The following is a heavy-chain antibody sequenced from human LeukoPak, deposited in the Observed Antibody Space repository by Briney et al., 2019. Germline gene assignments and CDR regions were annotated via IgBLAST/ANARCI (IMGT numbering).Heavy chain of an antibody. CDR2: VFYSGNT. J-gene: IGHJ5*01. CDR1: GDSSGGSNHY. Sequence: SETLSLTCTVSGDSSGGSNHYWAWIRQSPGKGLEWVGSVFYSGNTYYNPSLKSRVTISVDTSKNQFSLNLYSVTAADTATYYCARRGITYSSSCFVSWGHGTLVTVSS. CDR3: ARRGITYSSSCFVS. V-gene: IGHV4-39*01. D-gene: IGHD6-13*01.